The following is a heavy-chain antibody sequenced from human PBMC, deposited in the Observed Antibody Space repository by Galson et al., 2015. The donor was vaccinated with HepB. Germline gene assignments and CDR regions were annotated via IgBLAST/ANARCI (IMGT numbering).Heavy chain of an antibody. J-gene: IGHJ6*03. CDR3: AREAAPRREYYYYYYYMDV. V-gene: IGHV1-3*01. CDR1: GYTFTSYA. Sequence: SVKVSCKASGYTFTSYAMHWVRQAPGQRLEWMGWINAGNGNTKYSQKFQGRVTITRDTSASTAYMELSSLRSEDTAVYYCAREAAPRREYYYYYYYMDVWGKGTTVTVSS. D-gene: IGHD6-6*01. CDR2: INAGNGNT.